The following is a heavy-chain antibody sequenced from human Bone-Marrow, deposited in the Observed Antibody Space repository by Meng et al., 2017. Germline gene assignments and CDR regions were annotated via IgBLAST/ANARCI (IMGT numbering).Heavy chain of an antibody. Sequence: QVQLVQPGAEVKKTGASVKVSCKASGYTFATYPIHWVRQAPGQGLEWMGWINPDNDNTRYSQRFQGRLTISRDTSASTAYMELNTLTSEDTAVYYCARYGSGSYLDWGQGALVTVSS. V-gene: IGHV1-3*01. CDR3: ARYGSGSYLD. CDR1: GYTFATYP. CDR2: INPDNDNT. J-gene: IGHJ4*02. D-gene: IGHD3-10*01.